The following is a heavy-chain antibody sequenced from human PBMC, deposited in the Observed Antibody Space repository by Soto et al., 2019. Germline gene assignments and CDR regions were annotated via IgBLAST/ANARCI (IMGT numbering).Heavy chain of an antibody. V-gene: IGHV1-2*02. J-gene: IGHJ6*02. CDR1: GYTFTCYY. CDR3: ARDPTLSSTSCYSCMDV. D-gene: IGHD2-2*01. Sequence: ASVKVSCKASGYTFTCYYMHWVRQAPGQGLEWMGWINPNSGGTNYAQKFQGRVTMTRDTSISTAYMELSRLRSDDTAVYYCARDPTLSSTSCYSCMDVWGQGTTVTVSS. CDR2: INPNSGGT.